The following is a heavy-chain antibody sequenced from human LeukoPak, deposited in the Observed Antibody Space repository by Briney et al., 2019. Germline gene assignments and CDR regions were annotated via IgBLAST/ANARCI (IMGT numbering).Heavy chain of an antibody. Sequence: PSETLSLTCTVSGGSMSSYYWSWIRQPPGKGLEWIGEINHSGSTNCNPSLKSRVTISVDTSKNQFSLKLSSVTAADTAVYYCARGRYSSSWYGMSAWGQGTLVTVSS. CDR2: INHSGST. V-gene: IGHV4-34*01. J-gene: IGHJ5*02. CDR3: ARGRYSSSWYGMSA. CDR1: GGSMSSYY. D-gene: IGHD6-13*01.